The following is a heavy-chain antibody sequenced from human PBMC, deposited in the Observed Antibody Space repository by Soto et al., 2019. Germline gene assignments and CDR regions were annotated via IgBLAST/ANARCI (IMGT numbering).Heavy chain of an antibody. CDR3: ARENWFFDY. D-gene: IGHD3-10*01. Sequence: EVHLVESGGGLVQPGGSLRLSCAASGFSFEIYWMGWVRQAPGKGLEWVANINPDGSGEYYLDSVKGPFTISRDNAKNSVYLQMNSLVGDDTAVYYCARENWFFDYWGQGTPVTVSS. V-gene: IGHV3-7*01. J-gene: IGHJ4*02. CDR1: GFSFEIYW. CDR2: INPDGSGE.